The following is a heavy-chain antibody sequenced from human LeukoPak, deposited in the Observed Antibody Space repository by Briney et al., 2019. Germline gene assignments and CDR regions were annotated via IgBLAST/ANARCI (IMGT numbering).Heavy chain of an antibody. CDR1: GFTFSSYA. CDR3: ATGVMVRGVTTFDY. Sequence: GGSLRLSCAASGFTFSSYAMSWVRQAPGKGLEWVSAISGSGGSTYYADSVKGRFTISRDNSKNTLYLQLNSLRAEDTAVYYCATGVMVRGVTTFDYWGQGTLVTVSS. D-gene: IGHD3-10*01. J-gene: IGHJ4*02. CDR2: ISGSGGST. V-gene: IGHV3-23*01.